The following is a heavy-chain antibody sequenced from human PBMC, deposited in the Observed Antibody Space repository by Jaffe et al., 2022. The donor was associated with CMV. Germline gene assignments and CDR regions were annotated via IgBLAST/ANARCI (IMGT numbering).Heavy chain of an antibody. Sequence: EVQLVQSGAEVKKPGESLKISCKGSGYSFTSYWIGWVRQMPGKGLEWMGIIYPGDSDTRYSPSFQGQVTISADKSISTAYLQWSSLKASDTAMYYCARHPPPYCTNGVCLNDAFDIWGQGTMVTVSS. J-gene: IGHJ3*02. CDR1: GYSFTSYW. D-gene: IGHD2-8*01. CDR2: IYPGDSDT. CDR3: ARHPPPYCTNGVCLNDAFDI. V-gene: IGHV5-51*01.